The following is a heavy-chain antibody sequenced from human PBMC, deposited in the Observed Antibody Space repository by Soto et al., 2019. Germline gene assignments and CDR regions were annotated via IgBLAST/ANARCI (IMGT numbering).Heavy chain of an antibody. V-gene: IGHV4-59*08. D-gene: IGHD3-3*01. J-gene: IGHJ4*02. CDR3: ARLSYYDFWSGYSFGFDY. CDR1: GGSISSYY. CDR2: IYYSGST. Sequence: PSETLSLTCTVSGGSISSYYWSWVRQPPGKGLEWIGYIYYSGSTNYNPSLKSRVTISVDTSKNQFSLKLSSVTAADMAVYYCARLSYYDFWSGYSFGFDYWGQGTLVT.